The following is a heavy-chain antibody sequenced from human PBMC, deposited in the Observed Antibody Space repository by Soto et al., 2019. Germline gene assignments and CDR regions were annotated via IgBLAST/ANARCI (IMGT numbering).Heavy chain of an antibody. CDR3: ARDGPGSGVPVWDY. V-gene: IGHV1-18*04. CDR2: ISAYKGNT. CDR1: GYTFTPYG. D-gene: IGHD2-15*01. J-gene: IGHJ4*02. Sequence: QIQLVQSGAEMKKPGASVKVSCKPSGYTFTPYGVSWLRQAPGQGLEWMGWISAYKGNTDYAHKFQGRVALTTDTATSTAYMELRGLSPDDTAVDYCARDGPGSGVPVWDYWGQGTLVTGSS.